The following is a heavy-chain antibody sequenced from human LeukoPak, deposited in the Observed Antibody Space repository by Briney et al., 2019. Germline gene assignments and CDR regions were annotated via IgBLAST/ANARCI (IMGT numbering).Heavy chain of an antibody. CDR3: ARAPRSGYSYGYDYYYGMDV. V-gene: IGHV3-7*03. CDR1: GFTFSSYW. D-gene: IGHD5-18*01. Sequence: GGSLRLSCAASGFTFSSYWMSWVRQAPGKGLEWVANIKQDGGEKYYVDSVKGRFTISRDNAKNSLYLQMNSLRAEDTAVYYCARAPRSGYSYGYDYYYGMDVWGQGTTVTVSS. CDR2: IKQDGGEK. J-gene: IGHJ6*02.